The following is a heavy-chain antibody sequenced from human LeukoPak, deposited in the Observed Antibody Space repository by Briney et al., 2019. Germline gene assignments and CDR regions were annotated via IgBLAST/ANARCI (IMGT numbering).Heavy chain of an antibody. CDR1: GGTFSSYA. J-gene: IGHJ4*02. D-gene: IGHD2-15*01. V-gene: IGHV1-69*04. CDR2: IIPILGIA. Sequence: ASVTVSCKASGGTFSSYAISWVRQAPGQGLEWMGRIIPILGIANYAQKFQGRVTITADKSTSTAYMELSSLRSEDTAVYYCARSKSGGSHLFDYWGQGTLVTVSS. CDR3: ARSKSGGSHLFDY.